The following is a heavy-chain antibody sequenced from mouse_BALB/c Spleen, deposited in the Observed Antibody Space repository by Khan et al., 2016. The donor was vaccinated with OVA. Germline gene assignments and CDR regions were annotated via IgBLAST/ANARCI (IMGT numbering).Heavy chain of an antibody. D-gene: IGHD2-2*01. CDR2: INPSDSES. CDR1: GYTFTSYW. V-gene: IGHV1-52*01. CDR3: ARREKYGYDPSSFAY. Sequence: QVQLKQSGAELVRPGASVKLSCKASGYTFTSYWMNWVRQRPRQGLEWIGKINPSDSESHYNQMFKDKATLTVDKSSGTAYMQLSSLTSEDSAVYYCARREKYGYDPSSFAYWGQGTLVTVSA. J-gene: IGHJ3*01.